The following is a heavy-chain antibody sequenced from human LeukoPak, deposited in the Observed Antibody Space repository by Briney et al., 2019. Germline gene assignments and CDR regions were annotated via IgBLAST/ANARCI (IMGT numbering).Heavy chain of an antibody. Sequence: GGSLRLSCAASGFTFSTYVVNWVRQAPGKGLEWVANIKQDGSEKYYVDSVKGRFTISRDNAKSSLYLQMNSLRAEDTAVYYCARATMVNDYWGQGTLVTVSS. D-gene: IGHD4/OR15-4a*01. J-gene: IGHJ4*02. CDR1: GFTFSTYV. V-gene: IGHV3-7*01. CDR2: IKQDGSEK. CDR3: ARATMVNDY.